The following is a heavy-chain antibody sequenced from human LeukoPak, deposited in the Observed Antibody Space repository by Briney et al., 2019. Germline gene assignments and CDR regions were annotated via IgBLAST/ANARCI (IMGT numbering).Heavy chain of an antibody. J-gene: IGHJ4*02. V-gene: IGHV3-23*01. CDR2: ISGSGTST. D-gene: IGHD2-2*02. CDR1: GFTFSSYA. Sequence: GGSLRLSCAASGFTFSSYAMSWVRQAPGKGLEWVSAISGSGTSTYYADSVKGRFTISRDSSKNTLYLQMNSLRAEDTAVYYCAKVRSYYCSSTSCYIFDYWGQGTLVTVSS. CDR3: AKVRSYYCSSTSCYIFDY.